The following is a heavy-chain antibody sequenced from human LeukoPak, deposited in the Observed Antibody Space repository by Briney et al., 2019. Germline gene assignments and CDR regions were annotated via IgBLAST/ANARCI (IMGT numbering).Heavy chain of an antibody. CDR1: GYTFTGYY. CDR2: INPNSGGT. V-gene: IGHV1-2*07. CDR3: ARVVIPRRYYYDSSGLGSAIDY. J-gene: IGHJ4*02. D-gene: IGHD3-22*01. Sequence: GASVKVSCKASGYTFTGYYMHWVRQAPGLGLEWMGWINPNSGGTNYAHKFQGRVTMTRDTSISTAYMELSRLRSDDTAVYYCARVVIPRRYYYDSSGLGSAIDYWGLGTLVTVSS.